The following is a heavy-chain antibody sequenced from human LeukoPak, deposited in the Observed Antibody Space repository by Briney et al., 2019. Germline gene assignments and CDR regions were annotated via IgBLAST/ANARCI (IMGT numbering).Heavy chain of an antibody. V-gene: IGHV3-30-3*01. CDR2: ISYDGSNK. D-gene: IGHD3-10*01. CDR1: GFTFSSYW. Sequence: GGSLRLSCAASGFTFSSYWMHWVRQAPGKGLEWVAVISYDGSNKYYADSVKGRFTISRDNSKNTLYLQMNSLRAEDTAVYYCARDKGKGYYYYGMDVWGQGTTVTVSS. J-gene: IGHJ6*02. CDR3: ARDKGKGYYYYGMDV.